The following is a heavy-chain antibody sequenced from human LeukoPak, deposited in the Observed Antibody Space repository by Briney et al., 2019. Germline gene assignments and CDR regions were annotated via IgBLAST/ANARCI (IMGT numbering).Heavy chain of an antibody. CDR2: VNTVSSYI. V-gene: IGHV3-21*01. D-gene: IGHD3-22*01. J-gene: IGHJ4*02. Sequence: GGSLRLSCAASGFTFSYYSMNWVRQAPGKGLEWVASVNTVSSYIYYADSMRGRFTISRDNAKNSLFLQMNSLRAEDTAVYYCARLRRNSDRSDFLYYYDQWGEGPRVTVSS. CDR3: ARLRRNSDRSDFLYYYDQ. CDR1: GFTFSYYS.